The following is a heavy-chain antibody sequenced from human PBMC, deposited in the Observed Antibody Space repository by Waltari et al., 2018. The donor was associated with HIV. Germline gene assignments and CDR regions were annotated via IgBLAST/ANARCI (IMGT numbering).Heavy chain of an antibody. CDR2: IYHSGST. CDR1: GYFISSGYY. CDR3: ASLHASDYSIRM. D-gene: IGHD3-16*01. V-gene: IGHV4-38-2*01. J-gene: IGHJ4*01. Sequence: QVQLQESGPGLVKPSETLSLTCAVSGYFISSGYYWGWIRQPPGKGLEWIGGIYHSGSTYYNSSLKSRVTISVDTSKNQFSLTLASVTAADTAVYYCASLHASDYSIRMWGQGTLVTVSS.